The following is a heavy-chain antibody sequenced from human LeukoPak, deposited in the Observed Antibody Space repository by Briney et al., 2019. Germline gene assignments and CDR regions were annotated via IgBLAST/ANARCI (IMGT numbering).Heavy chain of an antibody. D-gene: IGHD3-10*01. CDR1: GYTFINYG. J-gene: IGHJ4*02. CDR3: ARGEDYYGSGSYDFDY. CDR2: INSYNGNT. Sequence: ASVKVSCKASGYTFINYGINWVRQAPGQGLEWMGWINSYNGNTNYAQKVQDRVTMTADTSTSTAYMELRSLRSDDTAVYYCARGEDYYGSGSYDFDYWGQGTLVTVSS. V-gene: IGHV1-18*01.